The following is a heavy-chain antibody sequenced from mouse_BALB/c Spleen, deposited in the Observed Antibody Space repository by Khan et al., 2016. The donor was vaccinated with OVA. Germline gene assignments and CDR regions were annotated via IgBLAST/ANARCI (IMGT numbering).Heavy chain of an antibody. CDR1: GYTFTSNT. V-gene: IGHV1-4*01. D-gene: IGHD2-14*01. CDR2: INPRSSYT. CDR3: ARRTTDYAMDY. Sequence: QVQLKQSGAELARPGASVKMSCKASGYTFTSNTMHWVKQRPGQGLEWIGYINPRSSYTNYNQKFKDKATLTADKSSSTAYMQLSSLTPEDSAVYYCARRTTDYAMDYWGQGTSVTVSS. J-gene: IGHJ4*01.